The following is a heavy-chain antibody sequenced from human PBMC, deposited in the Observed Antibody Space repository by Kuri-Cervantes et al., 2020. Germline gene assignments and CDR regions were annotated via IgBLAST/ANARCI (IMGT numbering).Heavy chain of an antibody. J-gene: IGHJ5*02. V-gene: IGHV1-2*02. D-gene: IGHD1-14*01. CDR1: GYCLTGHY. CDR2: INPKTGGT. Sequence: ASVKVSCKGSGYCLTGHYIYWVRQAPGPGLEWTGGINPKTGGTNYAQKFQGSVAITRDTTINTVYMVLSSLTSDDTAVYYCAGDLPASESTSNRKRWFDPWGQGTLVTVSS. CDR3: AGDLPASESTSNRKRWFDP.